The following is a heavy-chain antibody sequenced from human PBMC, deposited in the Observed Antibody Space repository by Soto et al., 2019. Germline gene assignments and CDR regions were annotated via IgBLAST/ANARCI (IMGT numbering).Heavy chain of an antibody. CDR2: IIPIFGTA. D-gene: IGHD1-26*01. J-gene: IGHJ2*01. CDR1: GGTFTSYA. V-gene: IGHV1-69*12. CDR3: ARDPVGAEGPWYFDL. Sequence: QVQLVQSGAEVKKLGSSLRVSCKASGGTFTSYAISWVRQAPDQGLEWMGGIIPIFGTANYAQKFQGRVTITADESTSTAYMELSSLRSEDTAVYYCARDPVGAEGPWYFDLWGRGTLVTVSS.